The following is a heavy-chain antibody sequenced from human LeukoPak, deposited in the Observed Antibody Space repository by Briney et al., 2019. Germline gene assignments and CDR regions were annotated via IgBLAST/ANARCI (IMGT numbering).Heavy chain of an antibody. J-gene: IGHJ4*02. CDR2: ISGSGGST. CDR1: GFTFSSYA. CDR3: AKEVIGYSSSWYFDY. D-gene: IGHD6-13*01. V-gene: IGHV3-23*01. Sequence: GGSLRLSCAASGFTFSSYAMTWVRQAPGKGLEWVSTISGSGGSTYYADSVKGRFTISRDNSKNTLYLQMNSLRAEDTAVYYCAKEVIGYSSSWYFDYWGQGTLVTVSS.